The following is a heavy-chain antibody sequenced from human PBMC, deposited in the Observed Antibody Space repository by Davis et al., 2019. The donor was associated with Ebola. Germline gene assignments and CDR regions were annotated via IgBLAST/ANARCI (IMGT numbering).Heavy chain of an antibody. J-gene: IGHJ5*02. CDR1: GYTFTSYG. V-gene: IGHV1-2*02. CDR2: INPNSGGT. CDR3: AREGVIAAAGRVWFDP. Sequence: ASVKVSWKASGYTFTSYGIGWVRQAPGQGLEWMGWINPNSGGTNYAQKFQGRVTMTRDTSISTAYMELSRLRSDDTAVYYCAREGVIAAAGRVWFDPWGQGTLVTVSS. D-gene: IGHD6-13*01.